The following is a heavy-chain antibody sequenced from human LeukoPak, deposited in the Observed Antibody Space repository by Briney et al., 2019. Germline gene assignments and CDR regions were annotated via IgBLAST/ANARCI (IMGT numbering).Heavy chain of an antibody. CDR1: GFTLSSYE. J-gene: IGHJ4*02. CDR2: ISSSGSTI. V-gene: IGHV3-48*03. Sequence: GGSLRLSCAASGFTLSSYEMNWVRQAPGKGLEWVSYISSSGSTIYYADSVKGRFTISRDNAKNSLYLQMNSLRAEDTAVYYCARDRRGYSFLPTFDYWGQGTLVTVSS. CDR3: ARDRRGYSFLPTFDY. D-gene: IGHD5-18*01.